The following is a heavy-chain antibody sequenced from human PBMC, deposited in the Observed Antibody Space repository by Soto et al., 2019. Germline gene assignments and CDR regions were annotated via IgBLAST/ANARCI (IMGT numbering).Heavy chain of an antibody. CDR1: GGSISSYY. V-gene: IGHV4-4*07. D-gene: IGHD3-10*01. CDR3: ASPYSGSYYNDPHHFDY. J-gene: IGHJ4*02. CDR2: IYTSGST. Sequence: QVQLQESGPGLVKPSETLSLTCTVSGGSISSYYWSWIRQPAGQGLEWIGRIYTSGSTNYNPSLKSRVTMSVDTSKNQCSLKLSSVTAADTAMYYCASPYSGSYYNDPHHFDYWGQGTLVTVSS.